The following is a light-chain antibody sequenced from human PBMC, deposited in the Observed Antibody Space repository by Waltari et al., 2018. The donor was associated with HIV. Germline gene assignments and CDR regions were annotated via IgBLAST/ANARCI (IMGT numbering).Light chain of an antibody. CDR3: SSYAPTNNFYVL. V-gene: IGLV2-8*01. J-gene: IGLJ2*01. Sequence: QSALTQPPSASGSPGQSVTISCTGTSSDIGGYNYVSWYQPHPGKAPKLIMTEVTKRPSGVPDRFSGSKSGNTASLTVSGLQAEDEAHYYCSSYAPTNNFYVLFGGGTALTVL. CDR2: EVT. CDR1: SSDIGGYNY.